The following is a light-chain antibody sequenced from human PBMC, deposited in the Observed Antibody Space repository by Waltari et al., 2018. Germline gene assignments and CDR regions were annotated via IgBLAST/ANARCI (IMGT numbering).Light chain of an antibody. J-gene: IGLJ3*02. V-gene: IGLV1-47*01. CDR1: SSNIGSNY. CDR3: AAWDDSLSGLV. Sequence: QSVLTQPPSASGTPGQKVTISCNGSSSNIGSNYVYWYQQLPGTAPKLLIFKNNLRPSGVPDRFSDAKSGTSASLAINGLRSEDEADYYCAAWDDSLSGLVLGGGTKVTVL. CDR2: KNN.